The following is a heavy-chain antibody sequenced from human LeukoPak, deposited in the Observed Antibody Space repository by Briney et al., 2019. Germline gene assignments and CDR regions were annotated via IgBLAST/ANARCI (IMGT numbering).Heavy chain of an antibody. CDR2: TSSDLNVK. V-gene: IGHV3-30-3*01. CDR3: ARGLTYDRSGNLFDY. CDR1: GFTFRNYV. J-gene: IGHJ4*02. Sequence: GGSLRLSCAASGFTFRNYVIHWVRQAPGKGLEWVAVTSSDLNVKLYADSVKGRFTISRDNSRSTLYLQMNSLRPEDTAIYYCARGLTYDRSGNLFDYWGQGTLVTVSS. D-gene: IGHD3-22*01.